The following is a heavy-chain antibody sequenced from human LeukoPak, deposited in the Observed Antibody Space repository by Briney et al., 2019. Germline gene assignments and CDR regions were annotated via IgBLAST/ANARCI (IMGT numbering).Heavy chain of an antibody. CDR1: SGSMSSYY. CDR3: ATLLYCSSSRCSDC. CDR2: IYSSGDT. D-gene: IGHD2-2*01. Sequence: PSETLSLTCTVSSGSMSSYYWTWIRQPAGKGLEWIGRIYSSGDTNYSPSLKSRVTMSLDMSQKQFSLMLSSVTAADTAVYYCATLLYCSSSRCSDCWGQGTLVTVSS. V-gene: IGHV4-4*07. J-gene: IGHJ4*02.